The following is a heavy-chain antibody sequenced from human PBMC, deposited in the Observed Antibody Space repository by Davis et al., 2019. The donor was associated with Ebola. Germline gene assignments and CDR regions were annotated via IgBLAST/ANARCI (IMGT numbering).Heavy chain of an antibody. CDR2: IYGDGSST. D-gene: IGHD3-10*01. V-gene: IGHV3-74*01. Sequence: GESLKISCKASGFTLNNYWMNWVRQAPGKGLVWVSRIYGDGSSTTYADSVKGRFTISRDNAKNSLYLQMHSLRSDDTAVYYCARALISWHKSNHYYCDYWGQGTLVTVSS. CDR3: ARALISWHKSNHYYCDY. CDR1: GFTLNNYW. J-gene: IGHJ4*02.